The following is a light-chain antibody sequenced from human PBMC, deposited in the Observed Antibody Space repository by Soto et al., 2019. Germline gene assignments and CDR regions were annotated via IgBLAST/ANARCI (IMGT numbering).Light chain of an antibody. CDR2: DAS. CDR3: QQRSGWLLT. J-gene: IGKJ4*01. Sequence: EIVLTQSPATLSLSPGERATLSCRASQSVGSSLAWFQQKPGQPPRLLIYDASNRATGIPARFSGSGSGTDFTLTISSLEPEDFAVYYCQQRSGWLLTFGGGTKVQI. V-gene: IGKV3-11*01. CDR1: QSVGSS.